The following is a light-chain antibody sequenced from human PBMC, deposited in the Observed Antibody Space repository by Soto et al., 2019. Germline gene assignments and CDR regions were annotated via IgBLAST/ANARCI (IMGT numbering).Light chain of an antibody. J-gene: IGKJ5*01. CDR1: QGISNY. CDR3: QQLNSYPIT. V-gene: IGKV1-9*01. Sequence: IQLAHSPSSLAASVGERVTTTCRASQGISNYLAWYQQRPGKATKLLIYAESTLQSGVQSRFSGSGSATDFTLTISSLQPEDFATYYCQQLNSYPITFGQGTRLE. CDR2: AES.